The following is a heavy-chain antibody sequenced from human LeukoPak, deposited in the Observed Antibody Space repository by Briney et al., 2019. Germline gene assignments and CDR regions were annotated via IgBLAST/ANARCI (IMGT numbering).Heavy chain of an antibody. J-gene: IGHJ4*02. CDR1: EFTFSSYN. CDR2: ISWNSGSI. D-gene: IGHD1-14*01. V-gene: IGHV3-9*01. Sequence: SLRLSCAASEFTFSSYNMNWVRQAPGKGLEWFSGISWNSGSIGYADSVKGRFTISRDNAKNSLYLQMNSLRAEDTALYYCAKAGFGFDYWGQGTLVTVSS. CDR3: AKAGFGFDY.